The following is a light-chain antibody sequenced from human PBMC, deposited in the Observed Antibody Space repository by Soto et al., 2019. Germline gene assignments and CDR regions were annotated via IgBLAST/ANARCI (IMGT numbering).Light chain of an antibody. V-gene: IGKV3-15*01. Sequence: EIVMTQSPATLSVSPGERATLSCRASQSVSSNLAWYQQQPGQAPRRLLYGTSTRATGIPARFSGSGSGTEFTLTISSLQSEEFAVYYCQHYNNWPRTFGQGTKVDIK. CDR3: QHYNNWPRT. J-gene: IGKJ1*01. CDR1: QSVSSN. CDR2: GTS.